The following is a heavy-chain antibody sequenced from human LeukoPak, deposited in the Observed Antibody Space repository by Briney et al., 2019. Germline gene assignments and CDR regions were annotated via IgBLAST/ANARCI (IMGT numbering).Heavy chain of an antibody. D-gene: IGHD3-3*01. CDR2: ISSSSSYI. CDR1: GFTFSDYS. V-gene: IGHV3-21*01. Sequence: GGSLRLSCAASGFTFSDYSMNWVRQAPGKGLEWVSSISSSSSYIFYADSVRGRFTISRDNSKNTLYLQMNSLRAEDTAVYYCVRGVFLFDYWGQGTLVTVSS. CDR3: VRGVFLFDY. J-gene: IGHJ4*02.